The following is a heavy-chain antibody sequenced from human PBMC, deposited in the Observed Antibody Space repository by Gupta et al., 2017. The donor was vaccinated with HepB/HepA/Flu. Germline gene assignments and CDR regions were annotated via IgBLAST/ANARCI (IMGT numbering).Heavy chain of an antibody. D-gene: IGHD1-26*01. J-gene: IGHJ3*02. CDR3: VKDGLGGSYAFHI. V-gene: IGHV3-23*01. Sequence: EVQLLEPGGGLVQPGGSLRLSCAASRFNLTNYAMSWVRRARGKGLAWLSLINGGGGTTYYEESVKGRFTISRDNSKNTLYLQMNSLRAEDTAVYYCVKDGLGGSYAFHIWGQGTMVTVSS. CDR1: RFNLTNYA. CDR2: INGGGGTT.